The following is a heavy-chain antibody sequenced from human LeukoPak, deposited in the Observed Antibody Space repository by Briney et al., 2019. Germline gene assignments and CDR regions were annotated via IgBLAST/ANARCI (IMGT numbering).Heavy chain of an antibody. J-gene: IGHJ4*02. CDR3: ARNAYFLDS. D-gene: IGHD1-1*01. Sequence: GGSLRLSCAASEFTFSRYWMHWVRQAPGKGLVWVSLINSDGSSTSYADSVKGRFTISRDNAENTLYLQMNSLRAEDTAVYYCARNAYFLDSWGQGTLVTVST. CDR1: EFTFSRYW. V-gene: IGHV3-74*01. CDR2: INSDGSST.